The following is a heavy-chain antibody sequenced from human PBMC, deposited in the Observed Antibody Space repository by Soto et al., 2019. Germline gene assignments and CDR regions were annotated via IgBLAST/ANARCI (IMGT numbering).Heavy chain of an antibody. CDR1: GYTFTDYY. J-gene: IGHJ6*02. V-gene: IGHV1-69-2*01. CDR2: VDSEGGET. CDR3: ATIGRVGSTGASTYGMDV. D-gene: IGHD1-26*01. Sequence: EVQLVQSGAEVKKPGTTVKISCKVSGYTFTDYYMQWVQQAPGKGLVWMGLVDSEGGETIYAEKFQGRVTLTADPSTETAYMELSSLRSEDAAVYYCATIGRVGSTGASTYGMDVWGQGTTVTVSS.